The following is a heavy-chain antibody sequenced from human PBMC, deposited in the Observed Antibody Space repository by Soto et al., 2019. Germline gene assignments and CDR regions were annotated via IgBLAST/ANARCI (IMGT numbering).Heavy chain of an antibody. CDR2: ISGTGGGT. Sequence: EVHLLESGGGLVQPGGSLRLSCAASGFTFSNYAMTWVRQAPGKGLEWVSVISGTGGGTNNADSAKGRFTTSRDNSKNTLYLQMSSLRAEDTAVYYCGKRAFYGSGIPNYYGMDVWGQGTGVTVSS. J-gene: IGHJ6*02. CDR1: GFTFSNYA. D-gene: IGHD3-10*01. V-gene: IGHV3-23*01. CDR3: GKRAFYGSGIPNYYGMDV.